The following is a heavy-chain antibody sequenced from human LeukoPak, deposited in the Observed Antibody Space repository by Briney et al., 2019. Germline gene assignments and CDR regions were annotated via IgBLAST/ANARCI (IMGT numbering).Heavy chain of an antibody. CDR2: ISYDGSNK. CDR1: GFTFSSYA. Sequence: GGSLRLSCAASGFTFSSYAMHWVRQAPGKGLEWVAVISYDGSNKYYADSVKGRFTISRDNSKNTLYLQMNSLRAEDTAVYYCARGDYFFDYWGQGTLVTVSS. CDR3: ARGDYFFDY. J-gene: IGHJ4*02. V-gene: IGHV3-30-3*01.